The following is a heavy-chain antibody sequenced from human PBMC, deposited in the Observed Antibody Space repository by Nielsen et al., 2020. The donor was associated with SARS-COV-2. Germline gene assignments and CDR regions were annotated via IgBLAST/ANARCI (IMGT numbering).Heavy chain of an antibody. J-gene: IGHJ3*02. CDR2: INTNTGNP. Sequence: WVRQAPGQGLEWMGWINTNTGNPTYAQGFTGRFVFSLDTSVSTAYLQISSLKAEDTAVYYCARGYYDFWSGYYTNAFDIWGQGTMVTVSS. D-gene: IGHD3-3*01. CDR3: ARGYYDFWSGYYTNAFDI. V-gene: IGHV7-4-1*02.